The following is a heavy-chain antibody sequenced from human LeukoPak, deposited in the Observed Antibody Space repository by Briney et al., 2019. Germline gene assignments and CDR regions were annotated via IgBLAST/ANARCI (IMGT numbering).Heavy chain of an antibody. CDR2: IYYSGST. CDR3: ARQGRGYSYTDY. D-gene: IGHD5-18*01. Sequence: GSLRLSCAASGFTVSSNYMSWVRQPPGKGLEWIGSIYYSGSTYYNPSLKSRVTISVDTSKNQFSLKLSSVTAADTAVYYCARQGRGYSYTDYWGQGTLVTVSS. CDR1: GFTVSSNY. J-gene: IGHJ4*02. V-gene: IGHV4-39*01.